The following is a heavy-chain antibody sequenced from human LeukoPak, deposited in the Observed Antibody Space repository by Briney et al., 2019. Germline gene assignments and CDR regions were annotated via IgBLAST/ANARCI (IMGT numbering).Heavy chain of an antibody. D-gene: IGHD5-24*01. Sequence: SETLSLTCTVSGGSISSGDYYWSWIRQPPGKGLEWIGYIYYSGSTYYNPSLKSRVTISVDTSKNQFSLKLSSVTAADTAVYYCARGDGYNPPLDYWGQGALVTVS. CDR1: GGSISSGDYY. CDR3: ARGDGYNPPLDY. CDR2: IYYSGST. V-gene: IGHV4-30-4*01. J-gene: IGHJ4*02.